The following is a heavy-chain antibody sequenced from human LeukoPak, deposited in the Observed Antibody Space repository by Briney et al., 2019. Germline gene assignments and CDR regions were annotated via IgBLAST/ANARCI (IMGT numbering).Heavy chain of an antibody. CDR3: ARGKRMVRGVITPPIDY. V-gene: IGHV3-48*01. Sequence: PGGSLRLSCAASGFTFSSYSMNWVRQAPGKGLEWVSYISSSSSTIYYADSVKGRFTISRDNAKNSLYLQMNSLRAEDTAVYYCARGKRMVRGVITPPIDYWGQGTLVTVSS. J-gene: IGHJ4*02. CDR2: ISSSSSTI. CDR1: GFTFSSYS. D-gene: IGHD3-10*01.